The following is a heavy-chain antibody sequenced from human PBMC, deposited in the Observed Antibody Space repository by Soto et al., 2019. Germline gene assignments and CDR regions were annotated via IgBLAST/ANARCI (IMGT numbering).Heavy chain of an antibody. CDR3: ARPYYYDSSGHDAFDI. CDR2: INHSGST. D-gene: IGHD3-22*01. V-gene: IGHV4-34*01. CDR1: GGSFSGYY. J-gene: IGHJ3*02. Sequence: QVQLQQWGAGLLKPSETLSLTCAVYGGSFSGYYWSWIRQPPGKGLEWIGEINHSGSTNYNPSLKGRVNISVDTSKNQFSLKLSSVTAADTAVYYCARPYYYDSSGHDAFDIWGQGTMVTVSS.